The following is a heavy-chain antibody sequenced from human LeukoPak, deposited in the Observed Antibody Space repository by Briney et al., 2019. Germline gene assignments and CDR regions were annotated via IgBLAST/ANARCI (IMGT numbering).Heavy chain of an antibody. J-gene: IGHJ4*02. V-gene: IGHV1-69*04. D-gene: IGHD6-13*01. CDR3: AREPRVAAAGMGGDY. Sequence: ASVKVSCKASGGTFSSYAISWVRQAPGQGLEWMGRIIPILGIANYAQKFQGRVTITADKSTSTAYMELSSLRSEDTAVYYCAREPRVAAAGMGGDYWGQGTLVTVSS. CDR2: IIPILGIA. CDR1: GGTFSSYA.